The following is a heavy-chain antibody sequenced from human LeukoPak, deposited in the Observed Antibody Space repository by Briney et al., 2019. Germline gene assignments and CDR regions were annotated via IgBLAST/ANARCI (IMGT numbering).Heavy chain of an antibody. Sequence: PSQTLSLTCTVSGGSISSGGYYWRWLRQHPGKGLEWIGYIYYSGCTYYNPSLKSRFTISVDTSKNQFSLKLSSVTAADTAVYYCARALPYCSSTSCYAFDIWGQGTMVTVSS. CDR1: GGSISSGGYY. D-gene: IGHD2-2*01. V-gene: IGHV4-31*03. CDR2: IYYSGCT. J-gene: IGHJ3*02. CDR3: ARALPYCSSTSCYAFDI.